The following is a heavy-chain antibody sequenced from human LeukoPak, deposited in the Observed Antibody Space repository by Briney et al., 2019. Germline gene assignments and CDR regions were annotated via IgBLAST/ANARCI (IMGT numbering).Heavy chain of an antibody. J-gene: IGHJ4*02. CDR3: TTDPYSIVEY. Sequence: GESLKISCAASGFTFSNAWMSWVRQAPGKGLEWVGRIKSKTDGGTTDYAAPVKGRFTISRDDSKNTLYLQMNSLKTEDTAVYYRTTDPYSIVEYWGQGTLVTVSS. V-gene: IGHV3-15*01. CDR1: GFTFSNAW. CDR2: IKSKTDGGTT. D-gene: IGHD5-12*01.